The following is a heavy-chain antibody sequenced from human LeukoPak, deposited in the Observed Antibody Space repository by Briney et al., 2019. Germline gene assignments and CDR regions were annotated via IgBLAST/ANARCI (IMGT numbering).Heavy chain of an antibody. CDR1: GGSISSYY. Sequence: SETLSLTCTVSGGSISSYYWSWIRQPPGKGLEWIGYIYYSGSTNYNPSLKSRVTISVDTSKDQFSLKLSSVTAADTAVYYCARVRPFYDVLTGNYNNYFDYWGQGTLVTVSS. D-gene: IGHD3-9*01. J-gene: IGHJ4*02. CDR2: IYYSGST. CDR3: ARVRPFYDVLTGNYNNYFDY. V-gene: IGHV4-59*01.